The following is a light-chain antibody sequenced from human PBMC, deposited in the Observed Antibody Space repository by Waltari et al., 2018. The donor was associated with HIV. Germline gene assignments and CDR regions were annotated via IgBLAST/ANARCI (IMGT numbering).Light chain of an antibody. V-gene: IGLV1-51*01. J-gene: IGLJ2*01. Sequence: QPVLTQPPSVSAAPGRSVTITCSGSTSNIETNYLSWYQQIPGTAPKLPIYDNNKRPSGIPERFSGSKSATSATLGITGLQTGDEAEYFCGTWDSSLNTPVFGGGSRLTVL. CDR2: DNN. CDR1: TSNIETNY. CDR3: GTWDSSLNTPV.